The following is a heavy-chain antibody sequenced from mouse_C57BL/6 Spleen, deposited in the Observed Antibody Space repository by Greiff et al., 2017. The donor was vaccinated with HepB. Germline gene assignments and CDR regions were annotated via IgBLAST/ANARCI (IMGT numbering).Heavy chain of an antibody. J-gene: IGHJ1*03. CDR3: ARSYDYDVRYFDV. D-gene: IGHD2-4*01. CDR1: GFTFSSYA. V-gene: IGHV5-4*03. Sequence: EVKLVESGGGLVKPGGSLKLSCAASGFTFSSYAMSWVRQTPEKRLEWVATISDGGSYTYYPDNVKGRFTISRDNAKNNLYLQMSHLKSEDTAMYYCARSYDYDVRYFDVWGTGTTVTVSS. CDR2: ISDGGSYT.